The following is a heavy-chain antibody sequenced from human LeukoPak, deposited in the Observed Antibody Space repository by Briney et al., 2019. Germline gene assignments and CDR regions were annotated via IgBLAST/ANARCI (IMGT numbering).Heavy chain of an antibody. V-gene: IGHV4-34*01. J-gene: IGHJ6*03. D-gene: IGHD6-19*01. CDR3: ASQKAGYYYYYYMDV. CDR2: INHSGST. Sequence: SETLSLTCAVYGGSFSGYYWSWIRQPPGKGLEWIGEINHSGSTNYNLSLKSRVTISVDTSKNQFSLKLSSVTAADTAVYYCASQKAGYYYYYYMDVWGKGTTVTVSS. CDR1: GGSFSGYY.